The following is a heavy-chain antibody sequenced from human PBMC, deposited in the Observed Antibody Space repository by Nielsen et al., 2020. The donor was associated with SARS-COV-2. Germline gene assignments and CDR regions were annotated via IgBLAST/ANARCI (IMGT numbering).Heavy chain of an antibody. J-gene: IGHJ4*02. CDR1: GDSVSSSSVA. D-gene: IGHD1-26*01. Sequence: SETLSLTCVISGDSVSSSSVAWNWIRQSPSRGLEWLGRTYYRSKWYNDYAVSVRSRLTLNADTSNNQFSLQLNSVTPEDTAIYYCTRGLSGRHVLWGQGILFTFSA. CDR3: TRGLSGRHVL. CDR2: TYYRSKWYN. V-gene: IGHV6-1*01.